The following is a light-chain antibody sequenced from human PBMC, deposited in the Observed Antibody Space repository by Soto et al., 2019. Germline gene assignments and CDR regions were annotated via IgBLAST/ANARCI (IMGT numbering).Light chain of an antibody. CDR1: HTVDNRY. J-gene: IGKJ5*01. V-gene: IGKV3-20*01. CDR3: QQYANSPRT. CDR2: DAS. Sequence: EIVLTQSPDTLPLSPGERATLSCRASHTVDNRYLAWYQQKAGQAPRLLIYDASTRATGVPDRFSGSGSGTDFSLTISRLEPEDFAVYFCQQYANSPRTFGQG.